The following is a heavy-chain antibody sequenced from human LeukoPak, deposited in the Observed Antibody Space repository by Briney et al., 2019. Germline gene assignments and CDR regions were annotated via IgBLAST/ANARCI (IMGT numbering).Heavy chain of an antibody. CDR1: GGSISSSSYY. J-gene: IGHJ6*03. D-gene: IGHD3-10*01. V-gene: IGHV4-39*02. CDR3: ARIEEGYGSGRRGNFYYYYMDV. CDR2: MCYSGST. Sequence: SETLSLICTVSGGSISSSSYYWRWVPQRPGRGLEGILIMCYSGSTHYHQSLQTQVTISVDTSKNHFSLKLSSVPTADTAVYYCARIEEGYGSGRRGNFYYYYMDVWGKGTTVTISS.